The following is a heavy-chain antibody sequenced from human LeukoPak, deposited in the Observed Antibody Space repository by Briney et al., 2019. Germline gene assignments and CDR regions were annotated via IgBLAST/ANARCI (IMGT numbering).Heavy chain of an antibody. CDR3: TTVRAGTTAYFDY. CDR1: GFTFSNAW. Sequence: PGGSLRLSCAASGFTFSNAWMSWVRQAPGKGLEWVGRIKSKTDGGTTDYAAPVKGRFTISRDDSKNTLYLQMNSLKTEDTAVYYCTTVRAGTTAYFDYWGQGTLVTVSS. J-gene: IGHJ4*02. V-gene: IGHV3-15*01. CDR2: IKSKTDGGTT. D-gene: IGHD1-7*01.